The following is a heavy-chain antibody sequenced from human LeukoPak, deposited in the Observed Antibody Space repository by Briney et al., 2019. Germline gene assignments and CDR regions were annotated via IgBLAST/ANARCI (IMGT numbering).Heavy chain of an antibody. V-gene: IGHV3-43*01. J-gene: IGHJ6*02. CDR2: ISWDGGST. D-gene: IGHD6-19*01. CDR3: AKDMEAVTYYYYGMDV. Sequence: GGSLRLSCAASGFTFDDYTMHWVRQAPGKGLEWVSLISWDGGSTYYADSVKGRFTISRDNSKNSLYLQMNSLRTEDTALYYCAKDMEAVTYYYYGMDVWGQGTTVTVSS. CDR1: GFTFDDYT.